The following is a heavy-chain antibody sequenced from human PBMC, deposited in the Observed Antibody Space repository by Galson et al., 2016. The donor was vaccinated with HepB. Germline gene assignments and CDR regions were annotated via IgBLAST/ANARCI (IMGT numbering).Heavy chain of an antibody. CDR2: VYYSGST. CDR3: ARRLDYGGNNDALDI. Sequence: SETLSLTCTVSGGSISSSTYFWGWIRQPPGKGLEWIGDVYYSGSTHKNPSLKSRVTISVDTAKNQFSLNMNSVSAADTAVYYCARRLDYGGNNDALDIWGQGTMVTVSS. D-gene: IGHD4-23*01. V-gene: IGHV4-39*01. CDR1: GGSISSSTYF. J-gene: IGHJ3*02.